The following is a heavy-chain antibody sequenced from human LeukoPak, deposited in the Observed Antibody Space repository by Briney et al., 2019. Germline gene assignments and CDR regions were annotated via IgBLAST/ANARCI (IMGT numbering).Heavy chain of an antibody. V-gene: IGHV1-46*01. CDR2: INPSGGST. CDR3: ARDLSRPVVVVAAIPGY. D-gene: IGHD2-15*01. J-gene: IGHJ4*02. Sequence: ASVKVSCKASGYTFTSYYMHWVRQAPGQGLEWMGIINPSGGSTSYAQKFQGRVTMTRDTSTSTVYMELSSLRSGDTAVYYCARDLSRPVVVVAAIPGYWGQGTLVTVSS. CDR1: GYTFTSYY.